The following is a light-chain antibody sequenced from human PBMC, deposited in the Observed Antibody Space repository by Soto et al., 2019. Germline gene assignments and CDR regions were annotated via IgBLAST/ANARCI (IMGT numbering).Light chain of an antibody. V-gene: IGKV3-20*01. CDR3: QQYSSSPLT. CDR2: GAS. CDR1: QSVRSNY. Sequence: EMVLTQSPGPLSLSSGERATLSCRASQSVRSNYLAWYQQKPGQAPRLLIYGASRMATGIPDRFGVRASGTDCTLTISGLETEDCALYYYQQYSSSPLTFGGRTKVEIQ. J-gene: IGKJ4*01.